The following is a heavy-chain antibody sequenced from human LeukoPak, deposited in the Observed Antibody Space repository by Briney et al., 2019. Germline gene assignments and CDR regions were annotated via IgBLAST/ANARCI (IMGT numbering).Heavy chain of an antibody. CDR3: ARGPRHYYGSGSYWWFDP. V-gene: IGHV3-21*01. D-gene: IGHD3-10*01. J-gene: IGHJ5*02. Sequence: GGSLRPSCAASGFTFSSYSMNWVRQAPGKGLEWVSSISSSSSYIYYADSVKGRFTISRDNAKNSLYLQMNSLRAEDTAVYYCARGPRHYYGSGSYWWFDPWGQGTLVTVSS. CDR2: ISSSSSYI. CDR1: GFTFSSYS.